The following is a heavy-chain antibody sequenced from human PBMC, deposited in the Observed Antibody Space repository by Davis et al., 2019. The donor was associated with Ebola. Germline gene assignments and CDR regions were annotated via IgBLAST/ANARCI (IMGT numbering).Heavy chain of an antibody. D-gene: IGHD1-26*01. V-gene: IGHV1-69*02. J-gene: IGHJ4*02. CDR3: ARGEGAPDY. Sequence: SVKVSCKASGGTFSSNTITWVRQAPGQGLDWMGRIIPILGIANYAQKFQGRVTMTTDTSTTTVFMELRSLRSDDTAVYWCARGEGAPDYWGQGTLVTVSS. CDR2: IIPILGIA. CDR1: GGTFSSNT.